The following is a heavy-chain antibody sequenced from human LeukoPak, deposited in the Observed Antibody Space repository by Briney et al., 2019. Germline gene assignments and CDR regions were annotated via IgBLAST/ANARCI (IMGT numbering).Heavy chain of an antibody. Sequence: ASVKVSCKASGYTFTGYYMHWVRQAPGQGLEWMGWINTNTGNPTYAQGFTGRFVFSLDTSVSTAYLQISSLKAEDTAVYYCARDYDFWSGSNAFDIWGQGTMVTVSS. V-gene: IGHV7-4-1*02. CDR2: INTNTGNP. CDR3: ARDYDFWSGSNAFDI. D-gene: IGHD3-3*01. J-gene: IGHJ3*02. CDR1: GYTFTGYY.